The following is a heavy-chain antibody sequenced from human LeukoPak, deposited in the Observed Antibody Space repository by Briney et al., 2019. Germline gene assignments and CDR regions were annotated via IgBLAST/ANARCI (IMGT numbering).Heavy chain of an antibody. CDR1: GGSLNTYY. V-gene: IGHV4-59*08. Sequence: SETLSLTCTVSGGSLNTYYWSWIRQSPGKGLEWIAFIYYTGSAQYNPSLKSRVTILVDTSKNQFSLRLSSVTAADTAVYYCAGHHPRNTVDFWGQGTLVTVSS. J-gene: IGHJ4*02. CDR3: AGHHPRNTVDF. CDR2: IYYTGSA. D-gene: IGHD2/OR15-2a*01.